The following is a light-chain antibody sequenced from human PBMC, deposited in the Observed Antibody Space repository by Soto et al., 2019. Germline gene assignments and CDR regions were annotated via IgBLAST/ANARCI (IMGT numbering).Light chain of an antibody. Sequence: AIRMTQSPSSISASTGDRVTVTCRASQGISNYLAWYQLKPGKAPRLLIYGASTLQSGVPSRFSGSDSGTVFTFTLISLHSEDFPTYSRQQHYASPLTFGGGTKVEIK. J-gene: IGKJ4*01. CDR2: GAS. CDR1: QGISNY. CDR3: QQHYASPLT. V-gene: IGKV1-8*01.